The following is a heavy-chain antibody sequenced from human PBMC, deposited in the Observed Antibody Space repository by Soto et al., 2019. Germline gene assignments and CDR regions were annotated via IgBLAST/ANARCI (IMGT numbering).Heavy chain of an antibody. CDR3: VRGVGASSGAFDV. V-gene: IGHV3-74*01. CDR2: ISRDGTTA. Sequence: GWSLRLACASSVLPFISFWMHWVRQAPGKGLVWVARISRDGTTATYADAVKGRFSISRDNAKNTQFLLMTNVTTDDTAVYYCVRGVGASSGAFDVWGQGTMVTVSS. CDR1: VLPFISFW. J-gene: IGHJ3*01. D-gene: IGHD1-26*01.